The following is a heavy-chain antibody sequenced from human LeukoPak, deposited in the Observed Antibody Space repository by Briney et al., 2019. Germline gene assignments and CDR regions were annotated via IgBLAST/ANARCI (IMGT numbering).Heavy chain of an antibody. V-gene: IGHV1-8*01. CDR3: ARISNMATTPDS. Sequence: ASVKVSCKASGYAFTSYDINWVRQATGQGLEWMGWMNPNSGDTGYAQKFQGGVTMTRNTSISTAYMVLSSLRSEDTAVYYCARISNMATTPDSWGQGTLVTVSS. D-gene: IGHD5-24*01. J-gene: IGHJ4*02. CDR2: MNPNSGDT. CDR1: GYAFTSYD.